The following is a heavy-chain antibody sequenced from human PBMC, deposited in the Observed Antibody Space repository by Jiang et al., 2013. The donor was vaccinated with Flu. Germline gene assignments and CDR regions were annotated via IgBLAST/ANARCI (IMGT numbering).Heavy chain of an antibody. CDR1: GGTFSSYT. D-gene: IGHD1-26*01. CDR3: ARDLSGSPWDY. J-gene: IGHJ4*02. Sequence: GAEVKKPGSSVKVSCKASGGTFSSYTISWVRQAPGQGLEWMGRIIPILGIANYAQKFQGRVTITADKSTSTAYMELSSLRSEDTAVYYCARDLSGSPWDYWGQGTLVTVSS. CDR2: IIPILGIA. V-gene: IGHV1-69*04.